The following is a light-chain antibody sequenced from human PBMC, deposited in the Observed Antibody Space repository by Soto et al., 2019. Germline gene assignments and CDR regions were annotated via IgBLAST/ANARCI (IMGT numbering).Light chain of an antibody. CDR3: LQDRRHFWT. V-gene: IGKV1-6*01. Sequence: AIQMTQSPSSLSASVGDRVTITCRASQGIRNDLGWYQQKPGKAPQLLIYGASSLQRGVSSRFSGSGFGTDFTLTISSLQPEDSATYYCLQDRRHFWTFGQGTKVDIK. CDR2: GAS. J-gene: IGKJ1*01. CDR1: QGIRND.